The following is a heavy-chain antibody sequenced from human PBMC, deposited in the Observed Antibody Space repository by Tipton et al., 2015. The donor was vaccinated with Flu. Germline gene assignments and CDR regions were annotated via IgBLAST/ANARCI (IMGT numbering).Heavy chain of an antibody. D-gene: IGHD4-11*01. V-gene: IGHV4-38-2*01. Sequence: TLSLTCAVSGYSITSGSFWGWIRQPPGRGLEWIGSIYHSGTTYYNPSLNSRVTISVDTSKNQFSLRLTSMTAADTAVYYCARVGVAYSPRGAFDIWGQGTMVTVSS. CDR3: ARVGVAYSPRGAFDI. J-gene: IGHJ3*02. CDR1: GYSITSGSF. CDR2: IYHSGTT.